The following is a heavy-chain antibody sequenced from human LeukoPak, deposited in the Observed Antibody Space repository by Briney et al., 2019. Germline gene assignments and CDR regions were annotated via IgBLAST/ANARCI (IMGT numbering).Heavy chain of an antibody. D-gene: IGHD5-24*01. V-gene: IGHV3-11*01. CDR2: ISSSGSTI. CDR3: ARVERWLHPTDRFDY. J-gene: IGHJ4*02. Sequence: GGSLRLSCAASGFTFSDYYMSWIRQAPGKGLEWVSYISSSGSTIYYADSVKGRFTISRDNAKNSLYLQMNSLRAEDTAVYYCARVERWLHPTDRFDYWGQGTLVTVSS. CDR1: GFTFSDYY.